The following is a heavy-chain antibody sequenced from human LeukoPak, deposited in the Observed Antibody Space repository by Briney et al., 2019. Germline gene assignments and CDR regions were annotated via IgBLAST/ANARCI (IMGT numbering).Heavy chain of an antibody. V-gene: IGHV3-30*01. CDR1: GFIFSNFA. D-gene: IGHD6-13*01. J-gene: IGHJ6*03. CDR3: XREEQELVRDYYYYMDV. Sequence: GGSLRLSCAASGFIFSNFAMHWVRQAPGKGLEWVALISYDGSHTYYADSMKGRFTISRDNSRNVLYLQMTSLRGDDSAVYYCXREEQELVRDYYYYMDVWGKGTTVTVSS. CDR2: ISYDGSHT.